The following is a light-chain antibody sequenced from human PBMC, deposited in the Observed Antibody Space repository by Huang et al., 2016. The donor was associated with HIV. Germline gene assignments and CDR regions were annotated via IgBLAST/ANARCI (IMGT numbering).Light chain of an antibody. CDR1: QSIRNN. J-gene: IGKJ2*01. CDR3: QQYNDWPRT. Sequence: IVMTQSPVTLSVSPGERATLSCRASQSIRNNLAWYQQKPGQAPRLLIYEASTRATDIPARFSGSGSGTEFTLTISSLQSEDFAIYYCQQYNDWPRTFGQGTKLEI. V-gene: IGKV3-15*01. CDR2: EAS.